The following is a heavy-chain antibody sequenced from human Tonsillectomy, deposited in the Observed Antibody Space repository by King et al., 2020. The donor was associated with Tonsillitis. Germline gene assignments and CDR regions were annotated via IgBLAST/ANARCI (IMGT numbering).Heavy chain of an antibody. D-gene: IGHD3-10*01. CDR2: ISYDGSNK. V-gene: IGHV3-30-3*01. CDR1: GFTFSSYA. Sequence: QLVQSGGGVVQPGRSLRLSCAASGFTFSSYAMHWVRQAPGKGLEWAAVISYDGSNKYYADSVKGRFTISRDNSKNTLYLQMNSLRPEETAVYYCARDREHLMARGVIGFDYWGQGTLVTVSS. CDR3: ARDREHLMARGVIGFDY. J-gene: IGHJ4*02.